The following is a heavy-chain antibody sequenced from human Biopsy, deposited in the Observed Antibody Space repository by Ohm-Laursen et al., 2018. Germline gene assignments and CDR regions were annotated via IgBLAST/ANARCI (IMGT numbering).Heavy chain of an antibody. V-gene: IGHV1-18*01. Sequence: GASVKVSCKAPGGTFSNYGVNWVRQAPGQGLERMGWISVYNGNTDYPHKFQGRVTLTTDTSTSTAYMELRSLTSDDTAIYYCARDVVGRGASFFDVWGQGTSVTVSS. CDR3: ARDVVGRGASFFDV. D-gene: IGHD1-26*01. J-gene: IGHJ4*02. CDR1: GGTFSNYG. CDR2: ISVYNGNT.